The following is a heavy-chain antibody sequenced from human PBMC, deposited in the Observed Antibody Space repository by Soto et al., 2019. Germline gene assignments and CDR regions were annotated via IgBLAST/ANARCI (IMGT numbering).Heavy chain of an antibody. CDR1: GYTFTTYA. CDR3: AKESGYFDSSGSLNYYGMDV. V-gene: IGHV1-3*01. D-gene: IGHD3-22*01. J-gene: IGHJ6*02. CDR2: INGGNGNT. Sequence: QVQLVQSGAEVKKPGASVMLSCKASGYTFTTYAMHWVRQAPGQRLEWMGWINGGNGNTKYSQNFQGRVTITRDTTATTANMDLSSLRSEDTAVYYCAKESGYFDSSGSLNYYGMDVWGQGTTVTVSS.